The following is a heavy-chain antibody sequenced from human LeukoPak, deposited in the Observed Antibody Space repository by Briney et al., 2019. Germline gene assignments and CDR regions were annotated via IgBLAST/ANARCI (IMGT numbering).Heavy chain of an antibody. CDR3: ATYYYGSGSYYKYFDY. Sequence: SETLSLTCTVSGGSISSGSYYWSWIRQPAGKGLEWIGRIYTSGSTNYNPSLKSRVTISVDTSKNQFSLKLSSVTAADTAVYYCATYYYGSGSYYKYFDYWGQGTLVTVSS. CDR1: GGSISSGSYY. D-gene: IGHD3-10*01. CDR2: IYTSGST. J-gene: IGHJ4*02. V-gene: IGHV4-61*02.